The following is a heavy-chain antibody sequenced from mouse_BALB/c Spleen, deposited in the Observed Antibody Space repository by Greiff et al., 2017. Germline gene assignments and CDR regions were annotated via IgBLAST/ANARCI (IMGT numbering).Heavy chain of an antibody. CDR2: IDPSDSYT. CDR3: TRIGYGNLAWFAY. D-gene: IGHD2-10*02. CDR1: GYTFTSYW. V-gene: IGHV1S127*01. Sequence: VQLQQPGAELVKPGASVKMSCKASGYTFTSYWMHWVKQRPGQGLEWIGVIDPSDSYTSYNQKFKGKATLTVDTSSSTAYMQLSSLTSEDSAVYYCTRIGYGNLAWFAYWGQGTLVTVSA. J-gene: IGHJ3*01.